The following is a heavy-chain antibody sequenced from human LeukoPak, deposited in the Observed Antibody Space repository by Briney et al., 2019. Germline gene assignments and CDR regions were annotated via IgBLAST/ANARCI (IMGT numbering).Heavy chain of an antibody. V-gene: IGHV3-7*01. CDR1: GFTFSGYW. J-gene: IGHJ2*01. Sequence: PGESLRLSCAASGFTFSGYWMSWVRQAPGKGLEWVANIKQDESETYYVDSMKGRFTISRDNAKNSLFLQTDSLRAEDTAVYFCAREVSHWFFDVWGRGALVTVSS. CDR3: AREVSHWFFDV. CDR2: IKQDESET.